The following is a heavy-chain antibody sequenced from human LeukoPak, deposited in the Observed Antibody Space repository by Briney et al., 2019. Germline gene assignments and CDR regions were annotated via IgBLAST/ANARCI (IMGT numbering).Heavy chain of an antibody. V-gene: IGHV4-59*12. CDR3: ARVPNLVVGVYFDY. Sequence: SETLSLTCTVSGGSISSYYWSWIRQPPGKGLEWIGYIYYSGSTNYNPSLKSRVTMSVDTSKNQFSLKLSSVTAADTAVYYCARVPNLVVGVYFDYWGQGTLVTVSS. D-gene: IGHD2-2*01. CDR1: GGSISSYY. J-gene: IGHJ4*02. CDR2: IYYSGST.